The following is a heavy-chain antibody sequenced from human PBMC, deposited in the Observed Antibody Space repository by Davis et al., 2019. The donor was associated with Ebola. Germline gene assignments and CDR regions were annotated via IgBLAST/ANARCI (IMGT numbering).Heavy chain of an antibody. CDR2: IYYSGST. CDR1: GGSISSYY. V-gene: IGHV4-59*01. D-gene: IGHD1-14*01. CDR3: ARDGNWNHPLLYYYHGMDV. J-gene: IGHJ6*02. Sequence: MPSETLSLTCTVSGGSISSYYWSWIRQPPGKGLEWIGYIYYSGSTNYNPSLKSRVTISVDTSKNQFSLKLSSVTAADTAVYYCARDGNWNHPLLYYYHGMDVWGQGTTVTVSS.